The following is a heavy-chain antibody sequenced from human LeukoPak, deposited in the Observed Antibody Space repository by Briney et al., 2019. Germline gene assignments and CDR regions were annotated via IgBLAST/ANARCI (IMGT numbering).Heavy chain of an antibody. CDR2: IHHSGST. CDR3: ARNLIPEQLVLNF. V-gene: IGHV4-38-2*02. D-gene: IGHD6-13*01. Sequence: PSETLSLTCTVSGHSISSGYYWGWIRQPPGKGLEWIGSIHHSGSTYNNPSLKSRVTISVDTSKNQFSLNLRSVTPEDTAVYYCARNLIPEQLVLNFWGQGTLVTVSS. J-gene: IGHJ4*02. CDR1: GHSISSGYY.